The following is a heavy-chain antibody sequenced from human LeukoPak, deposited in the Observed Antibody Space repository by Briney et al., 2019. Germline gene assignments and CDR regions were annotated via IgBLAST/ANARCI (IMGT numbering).Heavy chain of an antibody. V-gene: IGHV4-61*02. J-gene: IGHJ4*02. CDR2: IYTSGST. CDR3: ARDSGSYYGFDY. Sequence: SETLSLTCTVSGGSISSGSYYWSWIRQPAGKGLEWIGRIYTSGSTNYNPSLKSRVTTSVDTSKNQFPLKLSSVTAADTAVYYCARDSGSYYGFDYWGQGTLVTVSS. CDR1: GGSISSGSYY. D-gene: IGHD1-26*01.